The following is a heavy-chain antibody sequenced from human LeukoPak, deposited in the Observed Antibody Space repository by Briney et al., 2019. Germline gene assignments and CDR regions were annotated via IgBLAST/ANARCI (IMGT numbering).Heavy chain of an antibody. V-gene: IGHV3-23*01. J-gene: IGHJ4*02. D-gene: IGHD1-26*01. Sequence: GGSLRLSCDASGFTFSSFGMSWVSHAPGKGLEWVSSISGRGDTTDYADSVKGRFTISRDNSKSTLYLQMNSLRAEDTAVYYCARTIAVGAKFVDQWGQGSLVAVSS. CDR3: ARTIAVGAKFVDQ. CDR1: GFTFSSFG. CDR2: ISGRGDTT.